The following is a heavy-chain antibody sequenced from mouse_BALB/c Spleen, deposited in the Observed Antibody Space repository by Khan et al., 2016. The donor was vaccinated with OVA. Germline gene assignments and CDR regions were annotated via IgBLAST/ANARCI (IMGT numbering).Heavy chain of an antibody. V-gene: IGHV3-2*02. CDR2: ISYSNVT. CDR1: GYSITSGYA. J-gene: IGHJ2*01. D-gene: IGHD1-1*01. Sequence: EVQLQESGPGLVKPSQSLSLTCTVTGYSITSGYAWNWIRKFPGNKLEWMGYISYSNVTNYNPSLKNRISITRDTSKNEFFLQLNSVTTEDTATYYCARGNYYGHYFDYWGQGTTLTVSS. CDR3: ARGNYYGHYFDY.